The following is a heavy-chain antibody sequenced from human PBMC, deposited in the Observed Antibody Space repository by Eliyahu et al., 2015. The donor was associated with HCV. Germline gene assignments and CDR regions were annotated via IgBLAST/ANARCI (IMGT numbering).Heavy chain of an antibody. J-gene: IGHJ4*02. D-gene: IGHD3-22*01. CDR3: ARGDYYDSHYFDY. CDR1: GFXFSXYY. V-gene: IGHV3-11*05. Sequence: QVQLVESGGGLVKPGGSLXLSCAASGFXFSXYYMXWIRQAPGKGLEWVSYISSSSSYTNYADSVKGRFTISRDNAKNSLYLQMNSLRAEDTAVYYCARGDYYDSHYFDYWGQGTLVTVSS. CDR2: ISSSSSYT.